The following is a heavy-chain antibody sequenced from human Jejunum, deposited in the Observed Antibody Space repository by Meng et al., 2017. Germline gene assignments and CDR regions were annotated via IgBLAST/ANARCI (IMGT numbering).Heavy chain of an antibody. CDR1: GFSLSTPGVG. CDR2: IYWDDDK. Sequence: TTLKEAVPPLVKPPQTLTLPCTFSGFSLSTPGVGVGWIRQPPGKALECLALIYWDDDKRYNPSLRNRLAITKDTSKNQVVLTMTNMDPVDTATYYCAHRLAYSTNYNVGWFDPWGQGTLVTVSS. J-gene: IGHJ5*02. D-gene: IGHD6-13*01. CDR3: AHRLAYSTNYNVGWFDP. V-gene: IGHV2-5*02.